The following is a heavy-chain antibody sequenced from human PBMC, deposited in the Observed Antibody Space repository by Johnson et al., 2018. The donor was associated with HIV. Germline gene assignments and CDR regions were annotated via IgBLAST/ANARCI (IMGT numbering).Heavy chain of an antibody. CDR3: ARDQSGDDYVWGSPRADAFDI. D-gene: IGHD3-16*01. CDR2: ISYDGSNK. Sequence: VQLVESGGGVVQPGRSLRLSCAASGFTFSSYAMHWVRQAPGKGLEWVAVISYDGSNKYYADSVKGRFTISRDNSKNTLYLQMNSLRAEDTAVYYWARDQSGDDYVWGSPRADAFDIWGQGTMVTVSS. CDR1: GFTFSSYA. V-gene: IGHV3-30-3*01. J-gene: IGHJ3*02.